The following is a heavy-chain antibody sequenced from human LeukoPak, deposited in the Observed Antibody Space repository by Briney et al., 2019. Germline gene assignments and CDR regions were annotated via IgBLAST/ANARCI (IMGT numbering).Heavy chain of an antibody. D-gene: IGHD2-2*01. CDR2: INQGGSEK. V-gene: IGHV3-7*03. J-gene: IGHJ4*02. Sequence: PGGSLRLSCAASGFTFSSYAMHWVRQGPGEGPEWVANINQGGSEKYYVDSVKGRFTISRDNAKNSLDLQMNSLRVEDTAIYYCARLVVPPGNRGWYYEHWGQGTLVTVSS. CDR1: GFTFSSYA. CDR3: ARLVVPPGNRGWYYEH.